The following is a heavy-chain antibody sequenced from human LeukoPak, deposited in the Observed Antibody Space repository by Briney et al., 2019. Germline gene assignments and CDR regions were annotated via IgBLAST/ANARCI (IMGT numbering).Heavy chain of an antibody. CDR1: GFTFDDYA. Sequence: GGSLRLSCAASGFTFDDYAMNWVRQAPGKGLEWVSLISWDGRNTYYADSVKGRFTISRDNSKNSLYLQMNSLRVEDTALYYCAKGPEYMDVWGKGTTVTVSS. CDR2: ISWDGRNT. V-gene: IGHV3-43D*03. CDR3: AKGPEYMDV. J-gene: IGHJ6*03.